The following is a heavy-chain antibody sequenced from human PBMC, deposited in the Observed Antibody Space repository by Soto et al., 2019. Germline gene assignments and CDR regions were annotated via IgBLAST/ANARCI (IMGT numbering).Heavy chain of an antibody. CDR2: ISYDGSNK. J-gene: IGHJ5*02. Sequence: GGSLRLSCAASGFTFSSYAMHWVRQAPGKGLEWVAVISYDGSNKYYADSVKGRFTISRDNSKNTLYLQMNSLRAEDTAVYYCARAENYDFWLGPDPWGEGTMVTVSS. V-gene: IGHV3-30-3*01. D-gene: IGHD3-3*01. CDR3: ARAENYDFWLGPDP. CDR1: GFTFSSYA.